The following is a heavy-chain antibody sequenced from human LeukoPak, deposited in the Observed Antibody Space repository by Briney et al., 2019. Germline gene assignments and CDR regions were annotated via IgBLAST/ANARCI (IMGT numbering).Heavy chain of an antibody. Sequence: GGSLRLSCAASGFTFDDYAMHWVRQAPGKGLEWVSGISWNSGSIGYADSAKGRFTISRDNAKNSLYLQMNSLRAEDTALYYCAKDTDSSGNAPLFDYWGQGTLVTVSS. J-gene: IGHJ4*02. V-gene: IGHV3-9*01. CDR3: AKDTDSSGNAPLFDY. CDR2: ISWNSGSI. D-gene: IGHD3-22*01. CDR1: GFTFDDYA.